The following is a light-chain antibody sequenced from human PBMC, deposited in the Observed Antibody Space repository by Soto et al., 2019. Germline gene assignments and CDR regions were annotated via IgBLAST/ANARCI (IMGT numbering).Light chain of an antibody. CDR1: RSIDTF. V-gene: IGKV1-39*01. J-gene: IGKJ2*01. CDR3: QQTYSALYT. Sequence: IQMTQSPSSLTASVGDRVTVSCRASRSIDTFVNWYQQRPGKAPKLLISSASILQSGVPSRFSGSGSGTDFTLTINSLQPEDFATYYCQQTYSALYTFGQGTDLEIK. CDR2: SAS.